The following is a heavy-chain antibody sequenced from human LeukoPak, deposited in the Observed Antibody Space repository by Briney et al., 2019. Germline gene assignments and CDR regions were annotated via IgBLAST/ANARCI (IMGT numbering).Heavy chain of an antibody. CDR2: INHSGST. CDR3: ARGTPVPAAIQGDYFDY. CDR1: GGSFSGYY. Sequence: SETLSLTCAVYGGSFSGYYWSWIRQPPGKGLEWIGEINHSGSTNYNPSLKSRVTISVDTSKNQFSLKLSSVTAADTAVHYCARGTPVPAAIQGDYFDYWGQGTLVTVSS. V-gene: IGHV4-34*01. D-gene: IGHD2-2*02. J-gene: IGHJ4*02.